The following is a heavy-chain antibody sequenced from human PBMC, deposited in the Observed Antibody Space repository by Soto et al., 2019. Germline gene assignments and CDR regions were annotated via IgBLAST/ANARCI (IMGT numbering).Heavy chain of an antibody. V-gene: IGHV3-11*01. D-gene: IGHD5-18*01. CDR3: ARPGIQPMDYYGMDV. Sequence: VGSLRLSCAASGFTFSDYYMSWIRQAPGKGLEWVSYISSSGSTIYYADSVKGRFTISRDNAKNSLYLQMNSLRAEDTAVYYCARPGIQPMDYYGMDVWGQGTTVTVSS. J-gene: IGHJ6*02. CDR1: GFTFSDYY. CDR2: ISSSGSTI.